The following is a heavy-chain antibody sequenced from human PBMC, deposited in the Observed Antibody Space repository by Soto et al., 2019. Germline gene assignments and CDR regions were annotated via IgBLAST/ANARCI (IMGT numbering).Heavy chain of an antibody. D-gene: IGHD4-17*01. CDR1: GFTFRNYA. CDR3: GKDPNGYYVGAFDM. CDR2: ISANGART. Sequence: EVQLLESGGNLIQPGRSLRLSCAASGFTFRNYAMSWVRQAPGAGPEWVSGISANGARTYYADSVKGRFTISRDNSNNVLFLEMYSLRVEDTALYYCGKDPNGYYVGAFDMWGRGTMVTVSS. J-gene: IGHJ3*02. V-gene: IGHV3-23*01.